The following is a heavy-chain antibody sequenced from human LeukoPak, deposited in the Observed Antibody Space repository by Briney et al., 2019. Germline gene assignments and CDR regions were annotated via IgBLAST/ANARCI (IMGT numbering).Heavy chain of an antibody. CDR1: GGSSSSYA. CDR2: VIPIYGTA. J-gene: IGHJ5*02. D-gene: IGHD3-3*01. Sequence: ASVKVSCKVSGGSSSSYAISWVRQAPGQGLEWMGGVIPIYGTANYAQKFQGRVTITADESTSTAYVEVSSLRSEDTAVYYCAWEKTISGVDWFDPWGQGTLVTVSA. CDR3: AWEKTISGVDWFDP. V-gene: IGHV1-69*13.